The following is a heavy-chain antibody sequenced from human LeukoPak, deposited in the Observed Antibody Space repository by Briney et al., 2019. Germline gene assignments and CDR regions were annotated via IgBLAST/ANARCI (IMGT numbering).Heavy chain of an antibody. D-gene: IGHD3-22*01. Sequence: ASVKVSCKASGYTFTSYYMHWVRQAPGQGLEWMGIINPSGGSTSYAQKFQGRVTMTRDTSTSTVYMELSSLRSEDTAVYYCARDKVQTYYYDSSGYYYTLLAFDYWDQGTLVTVSS. CDR1: GYTFTSYY. CDR3: ARDKVQTYYYDSSGYYYTLLAFDY. V-gene: IGHV1-46*03. CDR2: INPSGGST. J-gene: IGHJ4*02.